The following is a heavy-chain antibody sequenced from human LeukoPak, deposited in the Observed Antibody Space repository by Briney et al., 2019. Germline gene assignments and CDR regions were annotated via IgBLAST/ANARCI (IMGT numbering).Heavy chain of an antibody. J-gene: IGHJ6*03. Sequence: SETLSLTCTVSGASISRVSYFWGWIRQPPGKGLGWSGSSYYTGRTYYNPSLQSRVTISVDTSKNQFSLRLSSVTAADTAVYYCARVRNTAWRYYYYIDVWGKGTTVTVSS. CDR3: ARVRNTAWRYYYYIDV. V-gene: IGHV4-39*01. CDR2: SYYTGRT. CDR1: GASISRVSYF. D-gene: IGHD5-18*01.